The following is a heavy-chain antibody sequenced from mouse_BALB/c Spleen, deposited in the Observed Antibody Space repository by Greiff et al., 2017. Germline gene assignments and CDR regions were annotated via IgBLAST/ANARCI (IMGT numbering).Heavy chain of an antibody. J-gene: IGHJ2*01. CDR2: ISTYYGDA. V-gene: IGHV1S137*01. D-gene: IGHD1-1*01. CDR1: GYTFTDYA. Sequence: QVQLQQSGAELVRPGVSVKISCKGSGYTFTDYAMHWVKQSHAKSLEWIGVISTYYGDASYNQKFKGKATMTVDKSSSTAYMELARLTSEDSAIYYCARDPFEYGSSPSYCDYWGQGTTLTVYS. CDR3: ARDPFEYGSSPSYCDY.